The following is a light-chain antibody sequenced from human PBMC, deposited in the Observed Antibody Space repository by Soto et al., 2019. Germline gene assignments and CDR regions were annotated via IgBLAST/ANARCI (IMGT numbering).Light chain of an antibody. Sequence: SYELTQPPSVSVSPGQTASITCSGGDLGNRYACWYQQKPGQSPVLVIYLDTKRPSGIPERFSGSNSGNTATLTISGTQAVDEADYHCQAWDDTTGVVFGGGTKLTVL. CDR3: QAWDDTTGVV. J-gene: IGLJ2*01. CDR1: DLGNRY. V-gene: IGLV3-1*01. CDR2: LDT.